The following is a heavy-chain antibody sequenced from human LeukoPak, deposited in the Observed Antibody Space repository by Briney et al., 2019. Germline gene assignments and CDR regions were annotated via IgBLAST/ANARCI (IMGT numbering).Heavy chain of an antibody. CDR3: ARDGGRYYYDSSGGFDI. CDR1: GYTFTSYG. V-gene: IGHV1-18*01. J-gene: IGHJ3*02. D-gene: IGHD3-22*01. CDR2: ISAYNGNT. Sequence: GASVKVSCKASGYTFTSYGISWVRQAPGQGLEWMGWISAYNGNTNYAQKLQGRVTMTADTSTSTAYMELRSLRSDDTAVYYCARDGGRYYYDSSGGFDIWGQGTMVAVSS.